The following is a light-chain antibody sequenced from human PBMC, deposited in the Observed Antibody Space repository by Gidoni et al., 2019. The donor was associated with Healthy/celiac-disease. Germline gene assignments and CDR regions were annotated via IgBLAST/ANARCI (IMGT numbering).Light chain of an antibody. J-gene: IGLJ3*02. V-gene: IGLV3-21*03. Sequence: SSVLTQPPSVSVAPGKTARTTCGGNNIGSKSVHWYQQKPGQAPVLVVYDDNDRPSGIPERFSGSNSGNTATLTISRVEAGDEADYYCQVWDSSSDPWVFGGGTKLTVL. CDR1: NIGSKS. CDR3: QVWDSSSDPWV. CDR2: DDN.